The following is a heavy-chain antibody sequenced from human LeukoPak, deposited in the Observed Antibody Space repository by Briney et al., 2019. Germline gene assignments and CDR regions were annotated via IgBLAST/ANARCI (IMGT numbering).Heavy chain of an antibody. Sequence: GGSLRLSCAASGFTFNTSWMHWVRQASGKGLIWVSRINADETSTTYADSVKGRFAISRDNAKNSLYLQMNSLRAEDTALYHCARDRGDYSNYRGFDYWGQGTLVTVSS. CDR3: ARDRGDYSNYRGFDY. D-gene: IGHD4-11*01. V-gene: IGHV3-74*01. CDR1: GFTFNTSW. J-gene: IGHJ4*02. CDR2: INADETST.